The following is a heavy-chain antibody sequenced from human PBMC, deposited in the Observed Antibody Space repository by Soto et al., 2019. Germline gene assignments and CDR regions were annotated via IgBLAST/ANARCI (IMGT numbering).Heavy chain of an antibody. CDR1: GGSISSSNW. Sequence: QVQLQESGPGLVKPSGTLSLTCAVSGGSISSSNWWSWVRQPPGKGLEWIGEIYHSGSTNYNPSLKSRVTISVAKSKNQFSLKLSSVTAADTAVYYCARDRYYYDILTGYYGSYAFDIWGQGTMVTVSS. CDR3: ARDRYYYDILTGYYGSYAFDI. D-gene: IGHD3-9*01. CDR2: IYHSGST. V-gene: IGHV4-4*02. J-gene: IGHJ3*02.